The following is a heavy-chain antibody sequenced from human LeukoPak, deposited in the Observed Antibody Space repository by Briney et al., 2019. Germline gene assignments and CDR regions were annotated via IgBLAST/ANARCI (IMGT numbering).Heavy chain of an antibody. D-gene: IGHD2/OR15-2a*01. CDR2: ISDDRSDI. Sequence: GASLRLSCVVSGFTFRSYGFHWVRQAPAKGLEWVAFISDDRSDIRYADSVKGRFTISRDNSKNTVFLQMDSLRAEDSATYYCARVFMSYFKDIWGKGTTVTVSS. CDR3: ARVFMSYFKDI. CDR1: GFTFRSYG. J-gene: IGHJ6*04. V-gene: IGHV3-30*03.